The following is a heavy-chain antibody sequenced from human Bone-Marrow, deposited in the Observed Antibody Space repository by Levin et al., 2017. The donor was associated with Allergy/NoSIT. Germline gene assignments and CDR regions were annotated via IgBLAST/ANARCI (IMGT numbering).Heavy chain of an antibody. Sequence: SETLSLTCAVYGGSFSGYYWSWIRQPPGKGLEWIGEINHSGSTNYNPSLKSRVTISVDTSKNQFSLKLSSVTAADTAVYYCASGGTTVVTPGYWFDPWGQGTLVTVSS. CDR2: INHSGST. CDR1: GGSFSGYY. V-gene: IGHV4-34*01. D-gene: IGHD4-23*01. CDR3: ASGGTTVVTPGYWFDP. J-gene: IGHJ5*02.